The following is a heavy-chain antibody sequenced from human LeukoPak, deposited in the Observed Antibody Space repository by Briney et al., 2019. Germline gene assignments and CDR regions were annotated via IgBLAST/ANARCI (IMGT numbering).Heavy chain of an antibody. J-gene: IGHJ4*02. CDR2: ISSSSSTI. D-gene: IGHD3-10*01. Sequence: GGSLRLSCAASGFTFSSYSMNWVRQAPGKGLEWVSYISSSSSTIYYADSVKGRFTISRDNAKNSLYLQMNILRAEDTAVYYCARVGMVRGVIFDYWGQGTLVTVSS. CDR3: ARVGMVRGVIFDY. V-gene: IGHV3-48*01. CDR1: GFTFSSYS.